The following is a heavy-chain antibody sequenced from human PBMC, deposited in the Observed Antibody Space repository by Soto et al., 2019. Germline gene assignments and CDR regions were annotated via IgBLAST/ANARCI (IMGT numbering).Heavy chain of an antibody. CDR2: TIPVFNTA. CDR3: ARGVYGSGNYYTGPSAFDI. Sequence: QVQLEQSGAEVKKPGSSVKVSCKASGGTLSDHGVAWLRQAPGQGLEWMGGTIPVFNTAKYEQKFQGRVTVTADKFTNIAYLELSSLSSEDTAFYFCARGVYGSGNYYTGPSAFDIWGQGTMVIVSS. V-gene: IGHV1-69*06. D-gene: IGHD3-10*01. J-gene: IGHJ3*02. CDR1: GGTLSDHG.